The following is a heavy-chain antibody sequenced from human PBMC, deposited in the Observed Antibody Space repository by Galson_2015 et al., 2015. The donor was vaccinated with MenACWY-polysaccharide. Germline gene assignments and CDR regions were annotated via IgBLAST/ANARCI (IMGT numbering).Heavy chain of an antibody. CDR3: AKHKGYTFGYEGYFDC. CDR2: STRGSGVTT. V-gene: IGHV3-23*01. Sequence: SLRLSCAASGFTFSSYAMSWVRQAPGKGLEWISTSTRGSGVTTYYADSVKGRFTISRDNSKNTLYLQMSSLRAEDTAVYHCAKHKGYTFGYEGYFDCWGQGALVTVSS. D-gene: IGHD5-18*01. J-gene: IGHJ4*02. CDR1: GFTFSSYA.